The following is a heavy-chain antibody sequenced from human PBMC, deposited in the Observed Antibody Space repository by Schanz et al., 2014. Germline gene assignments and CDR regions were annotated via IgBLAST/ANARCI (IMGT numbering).Heavy chain of an antibody. D-gene: IGHD5-18*01. CDR1: GFTFSSYW. V-gene: IGHV3-74*02. Sequence: VQLVESGGGVVQPGRSLRLSCAASGFTFSSYWMHWVRQVPGKGLVWVSRIKSDGSSTSYADSVKGRFTISRDNAKNTLYLQRNNLRAEDTAVYYCVRVSFADPRLYRGMDRDIDYWGQGTLVTVSS. CDR2: IKSDGSST. CDR3: VRVSFADPRLYRGMDRDIDY. J-gene: IGHJ4*02.